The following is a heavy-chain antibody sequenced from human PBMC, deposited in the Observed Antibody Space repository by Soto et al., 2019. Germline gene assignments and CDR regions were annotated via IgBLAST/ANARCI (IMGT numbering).Heavy chain of an antibody. D-gene: IGHD3-16*01. CDR3: AMISPGL. CDR1: GLTFSDHG. CDR2: IWHDGSNK. J-gene: IGHJ3*01. Sequence: QVQLVESGGGVVQPGRSLRLSCGVSGLTFSDHGMHWVRQTPGKGLEWVAVIWHDGSNKYYAGSVRGRFTISRDNSKNTMYLQMNSLRAEDTAVYYCAMISPGLWGQGTVVTVSS. V-gene: IGHV3-33*01.